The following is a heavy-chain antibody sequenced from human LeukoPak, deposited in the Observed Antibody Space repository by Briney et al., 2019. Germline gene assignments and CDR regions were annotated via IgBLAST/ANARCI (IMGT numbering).Heavy chain of an antibody. J-gene: IGHJ6*03. Sequence: SETLSLTCTVSGGSISSGSYYWSWIRQPPGKGLEWIGYIYYSGSTNYNPSLKSRVTISVDTSKNQFSLKLSSVTAADTAVYYCARVISGWPYYYMDVWGKGTTATVSS. D-gene: IGHD6-19*01. CDR2: IYYSGST. CDR1: GGSISSGSYY. CDR3: ARVISGWPYYYMDV. V-gene: IGHV4-61*01.